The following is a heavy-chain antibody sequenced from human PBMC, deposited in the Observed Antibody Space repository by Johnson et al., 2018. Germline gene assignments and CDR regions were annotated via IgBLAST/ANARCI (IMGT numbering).Heavy chain of an antibody. Sequence: QVQLVESGGGVVQPGRSLRLSCAASGFTFSSYAMHWVRQAPGKGLEWVAVISYDGSNKYYADPVKGRFTISRDNSKNTLYLQMNSLRAEDTAGYSCARERGSGWFNDAFDIWGQGTMVTVSS. CDR3: ARERGSGWFNDAFDI. CDR1: GFTFSSYA. J-gene: IGHJ3*02. D-gene: IGHD6-19*01. V-gene: IGHV3-30-3*01. CDR2: ISYDGSNK.